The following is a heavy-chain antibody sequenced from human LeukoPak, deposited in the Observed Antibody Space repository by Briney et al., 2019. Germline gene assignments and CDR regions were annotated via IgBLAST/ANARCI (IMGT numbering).Heavy chain of an antibody. Sequence: GGSLRLSCAASGFTFSSYSMNWVRQAPGQGLEWVSYISSSSSTIYYADSVKGRFTISRDNAKNSLYLQMNSLRAEDTAVYYCAREVYSSSRPADAFDVWGQGTVVTVSS. V-gene: IGHV3-48*01. J-gene: IGHJ3*01. CDR1: GFTFSSYS. CDR3: AREVYSSSRPADAFDV. D-gene: IGHD6-13*01. CDR2: ISSSSSTI.